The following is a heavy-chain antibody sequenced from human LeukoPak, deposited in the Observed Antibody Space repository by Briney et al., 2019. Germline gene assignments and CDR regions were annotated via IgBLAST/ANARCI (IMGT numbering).Heavy chain of an antibody. Sequence: GVSLRLSCAASGFTFSGYSMNWVRQAPGKGLEWVSSISSSSSYIYYADSVKGRFTISRDNAKNSLYLQMNSLRAEDTAVYYCARGGGIAVAGKGIDYWGQGTLVTVSS. CDR1: GFTFSGYS. J-gene: IGHJ4*02. V-gene: IGHV3-21*01. CDR3: ARGGGIAVAGKGIDY. D-gene: IGHD6-19*01. CDR2: ISSSSSYI.